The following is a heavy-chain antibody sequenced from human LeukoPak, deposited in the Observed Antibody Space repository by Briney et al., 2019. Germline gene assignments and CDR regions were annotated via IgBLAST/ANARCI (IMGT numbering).Heavy chain of an antibody. V-gene: IGHV4-39*07. CDR2: INHSGST. CDR1: GGSISSSSYY. CDR3: ARFPCSGDSCYSGIRAFDI. Sequence: SETLSLTCTVSGGSISSSSYYWGWIRQPPGKGLEWIGEINHSGSTNYNPSLKSRVTISVDTSKNQFSLRLSSVTAADTAVYYCARFPCSGDSCYSGIRAFDIWGQGTMVTVSS. D-gene: IGHD2-15*01. J-gene: IGHJ3*02.